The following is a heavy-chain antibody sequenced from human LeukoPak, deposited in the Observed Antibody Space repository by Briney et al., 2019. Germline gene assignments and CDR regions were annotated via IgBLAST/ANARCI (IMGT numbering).Heavy chain of an antibody. CDR2: INPSGGST. D-gene: IGHD3-9*01. V-gene: IGHV1-46*01. Sequence: GASVKVSCKASGYTFTSYYVHWVRQAPGQGLEWMGIINPSGGSTSYAPKFQGRVTMTRDTSTSTVYMELSSLRSEDTAVYYCARPNDDILTGYYENWFDPCGQGTLVTVSS. CDR1: GYTFTSYY. J-gene: IGHJ5*02. CDR3: ARPNDDILTGYYENWFDP.